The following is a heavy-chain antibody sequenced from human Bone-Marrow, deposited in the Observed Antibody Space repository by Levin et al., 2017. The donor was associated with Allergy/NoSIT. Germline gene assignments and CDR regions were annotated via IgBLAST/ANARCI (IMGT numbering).Heavy chain of an antibody. D-gene: IGHD3-10*01. CDR2: ISYDGSNK. Sequence: LSLTCAASGFTFNNSGMHWVRQAPGKGLEWVAVISYDGSNKYYADSVKDRFTISRDQSKNTLYLQMNSLRAEDTAVYYCARYGSGSHYLHEYYFDYWGQGTLVTVSS. V-gene: IGHV3-30*03. CDR1: GFTFNNSG. J-gene: IGHJ4*02. CDR3: ARYGSGSHYLHEYYFDY.